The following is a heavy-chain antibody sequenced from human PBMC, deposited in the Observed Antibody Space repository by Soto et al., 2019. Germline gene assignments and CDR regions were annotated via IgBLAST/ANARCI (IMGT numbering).Heavy chain of an antibody. V-gene: IGHV4-61*03. J-gene: IGHJ4*02. CDR2: FFYTGST. CDR1: GGSVSSEHYY. CDR3: AGGTDGKKVAY. D-gene: IGHD5-12*01. Sequence: QVQLQESGPGLVKSSETLSLTCTVSGGSVSSEHYYWNWIRQAPGKGLEWIGYFFYTGSTNYNPSLESRLTMSVDMSKKHFSLKLSSVTAADTAVYYCAGGTDGKKVAYWGQGTLVTVSS.